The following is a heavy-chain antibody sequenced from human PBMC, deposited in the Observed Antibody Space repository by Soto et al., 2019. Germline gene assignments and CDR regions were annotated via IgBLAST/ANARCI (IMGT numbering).Heavy chain of an antibody. CDR2: IIPIFGTA. CDR3: ARDSLSGYSSSWYKSWFDP. J-gene: IGHJ5*02. D-gene: IGHD6-13*01. CDR1: GGTFSSYA. Sequence: QVQLVQSGAEVKKPGSSVKVSCKASGGTFSSYAISWVRQAPGQGLEWMGGIIPIFGTANYAQKFQGRVTITADKSTSTAYMELSSLRSEDTAVYYCARDSLSGYSSSWYKSWFDPWGQGTLVTVSS. V-gene: IGHV1-69*06.